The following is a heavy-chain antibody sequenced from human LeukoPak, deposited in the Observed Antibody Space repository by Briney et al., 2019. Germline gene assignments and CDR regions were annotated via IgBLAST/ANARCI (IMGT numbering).Heavy chain of an antibody. Sequence: GGSLRLSCAASGFTFSNYAMNWVRQAPGKGLEWVSMISHSGGITYYADSVKGRFTISRDNSKNTLYLQMNSLRAEDTAVYYCARDRVGATDYFDYWGQGTLVTVSS. CDR2: ISHSGGIT. V-gene: IGHV3-23*01. J-gene: IGHJ4*02. D-gene: IGHD1-26*01. CDR3: ARDRVGATDYFDY. CDR1: GFTFSNYA.